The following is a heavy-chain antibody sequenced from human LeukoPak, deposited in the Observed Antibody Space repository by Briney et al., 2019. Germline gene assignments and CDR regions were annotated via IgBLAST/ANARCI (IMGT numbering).Heavy chain of an antibody. Sequence: GGSLRLSCAASGFTVSSNYMSWVRQAPGKGLEWVSVIYSGGSTYYADSVKGRLTISRDNSKNTLYLQMNSLRAEDTAVYYCARGSSDYYDSSGYYGYWGQGTLVTVSS. CDR2: IYSGGST. J-gene: IGHJ4*02. CDR1: GFTVSSNY. V-gene: IGHV3-53*01. CDR3: ARGSSDYYDSSGYYGY. D-gene: IGHD3-22*01.